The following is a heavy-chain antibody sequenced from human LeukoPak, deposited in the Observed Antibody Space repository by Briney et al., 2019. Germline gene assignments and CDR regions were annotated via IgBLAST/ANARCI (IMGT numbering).Heavy chain of an antibody. V-gene: IGHV1-2*02. J-gene: IGHJ4*02. CDR2: IDPNSGGT. CDR3: ARENRNSSSWYYFDY. D-gene: IGHD6-13*01. Sequence: ASVKVSCKASGYTFTGYYMHWVRQAPGQGLEWMGWIDPNSGGTNYAQKFQGRVTMTRDTSISTAYMELSRLRSDDTAVYYCARENRNSSSWYYFDYWGQGTLVTVSS. CDR1: GYTFTGYY.